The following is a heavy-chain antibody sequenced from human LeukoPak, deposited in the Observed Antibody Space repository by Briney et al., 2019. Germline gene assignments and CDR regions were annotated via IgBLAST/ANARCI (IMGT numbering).Heavy chain of an antibody. D-gene: IGHD3-22*01. CDR2: INPSGGST. Sequence: GASVKVSCKASGYTFTSYYMHWVRQAPGQGLEWMGIINPSGGSTSYAQKFQGRVTMTRDTSTSTVYMELSSLRSEDTAVYYCARDDYYDSSGNDAFDIWGQGTMVTVSS. CDR3: ARDDYYDSSGNDAFDI. CDR1: GYTFTSYY. V-gene: IGHV1-46*01. J-gene: IGHJ3*02.